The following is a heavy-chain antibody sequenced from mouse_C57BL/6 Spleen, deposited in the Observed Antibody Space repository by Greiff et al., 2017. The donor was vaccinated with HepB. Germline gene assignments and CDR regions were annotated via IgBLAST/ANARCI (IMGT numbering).Heavy chain of an antibody. CDR1: GYTFTDYY. D-gene: IGHD2-1*01. CDR2: INPYNGGT. J-gene: IGHJ4*01. Sequence: EVQLQQSGPVLVKPGASVKMSCKASGYTFTDYYMNWVKQSHGKSLEWIGVINPYNGGTSYNQKFKGKATLTVDKSSSTAYMELNSLTSEDSAVYYCARGRGNFYAMDYWGQGTSVTVSS. V-gene: IGHV1-19*01. CDR3: ARGRGNFYAMDY.